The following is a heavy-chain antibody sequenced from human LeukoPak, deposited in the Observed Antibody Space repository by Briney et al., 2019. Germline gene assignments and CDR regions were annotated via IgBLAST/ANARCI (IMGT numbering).Heavy chain of an antibody. Sequence: ASVTVTCKTSGSIFTGYHIHWLRQPPGQGLEWMGWINPNSGDTSYAPKFQGRVTLTRDTSITTASMELSGLISDDTAVYYCARDGAFDYWGQGTLVTVSS. CDR2: INPNSGDT. J-gene: IGHJ4*02. V-gene: IGHV1-2*02. CDR1: GSIFTGYH. CDR3: ARDGAFDY.